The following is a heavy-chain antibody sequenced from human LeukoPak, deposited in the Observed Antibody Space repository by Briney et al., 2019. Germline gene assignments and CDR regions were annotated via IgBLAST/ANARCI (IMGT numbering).Heavy chain of an antibody. D-gene: IGHD3-3*01. J-gene: IGHJ6*02. CDR3: ARESQQFWSVGALDV. Sequence: GGSLRLSCAASEFLFSNYWMHWVRQVPGEGLVWVSRIDSDGSPTTYADSVEGRFTISRDNAHHMLYLQMNSLTAEDTAVYFCARESQQFWSVGALDVWGQGTTVTVSS. CDR1: EFLFSNYW. V-gene: IGHV3-74*01. CDR2: IDSDGSPT.